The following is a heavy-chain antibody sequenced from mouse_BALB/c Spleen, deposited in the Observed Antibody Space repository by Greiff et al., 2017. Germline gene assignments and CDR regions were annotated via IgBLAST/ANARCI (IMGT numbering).Heavy chain of an antibody. Sequence: VKLMESGPGLVQPSQSLSITCTVSGFSLTSYGVHWVRQSPGKGLEWLGVIWSGGSTDYNAAFISRLSISKDNSKSQVFFKMNSLQASDTAIYYCARNEGVRRQAWFAYWGQGTLPTVSA. V-gene: IGHV2-2*02. D-gene: IGHD2-14*01. CDR1: GFSLTSYG. CDR3: ARNEGVRRQAWFAY. J-gene: IGHJ3*01. CDR2: IWSGGST.